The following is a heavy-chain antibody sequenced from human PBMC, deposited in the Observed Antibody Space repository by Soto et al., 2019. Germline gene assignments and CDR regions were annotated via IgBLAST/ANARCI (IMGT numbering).Heavy chain of an antibody. J-gene: IGHJ4*02. Sequence: PSETLSLTCTVSGGSISSYYWSWIRQPPGKGLEWIGYIYYSGSTNYNPSLKSRVTISVDTSKNQFSLKLSSVTAADTAVYYCARQNYGDFVLFDYWXQGTLVTVSS. V-gene: IGHV4-59*08. CDR1: GGSISSYY. D-gene: IGHD4-17*01. CDR2: IYYSGST. CDR3: ARQNYGDFVLFDY.